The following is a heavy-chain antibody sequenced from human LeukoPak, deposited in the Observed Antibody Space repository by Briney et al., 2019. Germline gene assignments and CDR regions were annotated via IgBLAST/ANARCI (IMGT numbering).Heavy chain of an antibody. D-gene: IGHD3-22*01. Sequence: GGSLRLSCAASGFTVSSNYMSWVRQAPGKGLEWVSVIYSGGSTYYADSVKGRFTISRDNSKNTLYLQMNSLRAEDTAVYYCATGDYYDSSGIFDYWGQGTLVTVS. CDR2: IYSGGST. V-gene: IGHV3-53*01. CDR3: ATGDYYDSSGIFDY. CDR1: GFTVSSNY. J-gene: IGHJ4*02.